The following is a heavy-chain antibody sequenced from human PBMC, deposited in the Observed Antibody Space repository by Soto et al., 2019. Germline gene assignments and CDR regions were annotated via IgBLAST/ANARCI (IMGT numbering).Heavy chain of an antibody. CDR3: ARVNLLTDYYYGMDV. CDR1: GFTFSSYA. V-gene: IGHV3-30-3*01. CDR2: ISYDGSNK. D-gene: IGHD3-9*01. Sequence: QVQLVESGGGVVQPGRSLRLSCAASGFTFSSYAMHWVRQAPGKGLEWVAVISYDGSNKYYADSVKGRFTISRDNSKNTLYLQMNSLRAEDTAVYYCARVNLLTDYYYGMDVWGQGTTATVSS. J-gene: IGHJ6*02.